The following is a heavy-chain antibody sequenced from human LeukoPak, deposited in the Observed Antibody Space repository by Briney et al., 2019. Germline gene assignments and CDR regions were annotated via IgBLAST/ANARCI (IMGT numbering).Heavy chain of an antibody. D-gene: IGHD3-10*01. CDR1: GGSISSGGYY. Sequence: PSETLSLTCTVSGGSISSGGYYWSWLRQHPGRGLEWIGYIYYSGSTYYNPSLKSRVTISVDTSKYQFSLKLSSVTAADTAVYYCARARITIVRGVIITVPYYYYYGMDVWGQGTTVTVSS. CDR2: IYYSGST. CDR3: ARARITIVRGVIITVPYYYYYGMDV. J-gene: IGHJ6*02. V-gene: IGHV4-31*03.